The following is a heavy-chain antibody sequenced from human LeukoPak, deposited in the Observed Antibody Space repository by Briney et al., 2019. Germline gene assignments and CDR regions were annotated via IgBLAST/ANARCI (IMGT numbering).Heavy chain of an antibody. J-gene: IGHJ4*02. CDR3: ATLSDDY. Sequence: PGGSLRLSCAASGFTLSGSWMTWVRQAPGKGLECVANIKEDGNEKNYGDSVKGRFAISRDNAKESVYLQMSSLRAEDTAVYYCATLSDDYWGQGTLVTVS. V-gene: IGHV3-7*01. CDR2: IKEDGNEK. CDR1: GFTLSGSW.